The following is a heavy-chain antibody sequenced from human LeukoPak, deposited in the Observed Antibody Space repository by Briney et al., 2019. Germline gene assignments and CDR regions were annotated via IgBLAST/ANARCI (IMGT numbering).Heavy chain of an antibody. Sequence: PSETLSLTCAVSGGSISSGGYSWSWIRQPPGKGLEWIGYIYHSGSTNYNPSLKSRVTISIDTSKNQFSLKLSSVTAAATAIYYCARDCSTANCYQRRFDPWGQGTLVTVSS. CDR3: ARDCSTANCYQRRFDP. J-gene: IGHJ5*02. CDR2: IYHSGST. D-gene: IGHD2-2*01. CDR1: GGSISSGGYS. V-gene: IGHV4-30-2*01.